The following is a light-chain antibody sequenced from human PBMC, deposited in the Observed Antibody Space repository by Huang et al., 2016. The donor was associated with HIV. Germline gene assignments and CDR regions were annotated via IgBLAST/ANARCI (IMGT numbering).Light chain of an antibody. J-gene: IGKJ2*01. CDR2: GAS. Sequence: EIVLTQSPGTLSSSPGEGATLSCRTSQSVSRRYLAWYQQKPGQAPRLLIYGASSRATGIPDRFSGSGSGTDFTLTISRLEPEDFAVYYCQQYANSPRTFGQGTKLEIK. V-gene: IGKV3-20*01. CDR3: QQYANSPRT. CDR1: QSVSRRY.